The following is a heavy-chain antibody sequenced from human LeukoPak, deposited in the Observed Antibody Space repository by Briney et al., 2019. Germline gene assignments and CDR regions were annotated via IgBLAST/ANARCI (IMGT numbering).Heavy chain of an antibody. CDR2: INPNSGGT. Sequence: GASVKVSCKASGYTFTGYYMHWVRQAPGQGLEWMGWINPNSGGTNYAQKFQGRVTMTRDTSISTAYMELSRLRSDDTAAYYCARDPWVAVAYNWFDPWGQGTLVTVSS. CDR3: ARDPWVAVAYNWFDP. V-gene: IGHV1-2*02. D-gene: IGHD6-19*01. J-gene: IGHJ5*02. CDR1: GYTFTGYY.